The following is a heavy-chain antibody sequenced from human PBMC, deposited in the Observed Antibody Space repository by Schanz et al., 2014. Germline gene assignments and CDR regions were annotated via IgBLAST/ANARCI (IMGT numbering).Heavy chain of an antibody. V-gene: IGHV3-30*04. CDR1: GFTFRTYA. D-gene: IGHD3-3*01. Sequence: QVQLVESGGGVVQPGGSLRLSCTVSGFTFRTYAVHWVRQAPGMGLEWVAAISHDGSKEFYIDSVKGRFTISRDNSKNTLYLQMSRLRNEDPAAYFWAREAESVFGVGIMQHFDYWAHGTQVVVSS. J-gene: IGHJ4*01. CDR3: AREAESVFGVGIMQHFDY. CDR2: ISHDGSKE.